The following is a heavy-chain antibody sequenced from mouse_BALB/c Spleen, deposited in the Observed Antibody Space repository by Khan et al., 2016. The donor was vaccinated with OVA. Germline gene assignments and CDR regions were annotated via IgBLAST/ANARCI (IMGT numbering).Heavy chain of an antibody. CDR3: ARENYDGRSCYAMDD. V-gene: IGHV1S41*01. D-gene: IGHD1-1*01. J-gene: IGHJ4*01. Sequence: DLVKPGASVKLSCKASGYTFTSYWINWIKQRPGQGLEWIGRIGPGSSNAYYNDMFKDKATLTVDTSSNTAHIQLSSLSSEESAVYFWARENYDGRSCYAMDDWGQGTSVTVSA. CDR1: GYTFTSYW. CDR2: IGPGSSNA.